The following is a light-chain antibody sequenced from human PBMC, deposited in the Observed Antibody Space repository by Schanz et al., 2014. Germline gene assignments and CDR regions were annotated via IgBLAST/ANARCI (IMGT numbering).Light chain of an antibody. J-gene: IGLJ1*01. V-gene: IGLV1-44*01. Sequence: QSVLTQPPSVSGTPGQRVTISCSGSSSNIGTNTVNWYQQVPGTAPKLLIYSNDQRPSGVPDRFSGSKSSTSGSLAISGLXXXXXADYYCAAWDDTLNGPNYVFGTGTKLTVL. CDR1: SSNIGTNT. CDR3: AAWDDTLNGPNYV. CDR2: SND.